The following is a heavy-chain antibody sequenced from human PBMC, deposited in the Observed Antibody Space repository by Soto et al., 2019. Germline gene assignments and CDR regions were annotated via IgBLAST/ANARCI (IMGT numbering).Heavy chain of an antibody. CDR1: GDSVRNHY. D-gene: IGHD3-16*01. CDR3: ARTLDYGHMDV. CDR2: IYRSGST. Sequence: QVQMQESGPGLVKPSETLSLTCTVSGDSVRNHYWIWILRPPGRGLEWIGDIYRSGSTKYNPSLKSRLTISVDTSKNQFSLKLSSVTAADTAVYYCARTLDYGHMDVWGKGTTVNVSS. V-gene: IGHV4-4*09. J-gene: IGHJ6*03.